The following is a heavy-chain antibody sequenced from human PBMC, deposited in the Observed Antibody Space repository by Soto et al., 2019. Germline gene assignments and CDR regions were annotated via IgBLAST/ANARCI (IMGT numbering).Heavy chain of an antibody. CDR3: ARWRQTPLAHLDY. CDR2: IYYRGST. CDR1: GGSISSGGFY. D-gene: IGHD6-25*01. Sequence: QVQLQESGPGRVKPSQTLSLTCTVYGGSISSGGFYWSWIRQHPGKDMEWIGYIYYRGSTYYNPSLKSRLIIAVDPSENQFSLKLTSVTAADTAIYYCARWRQTPLAHLDYWVPGTLVTVSS. V-gene: IGHV4-31*03. J-gene: IGHJ4*02.